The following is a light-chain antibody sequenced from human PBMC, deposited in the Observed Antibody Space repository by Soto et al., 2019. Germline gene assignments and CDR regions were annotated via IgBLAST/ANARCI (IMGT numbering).Light chain of an antibody. V-gene: IGKV3-20*01. CDR3: QQYGSSPRT. Sequence: EIVLTQSPGTLSLSPGERATLSCRASQSVSNSYLAWYRQKPGQAPRLLIYGASSRATGIPDRFSGSGSGTDFTLTISRLEPEDLAVYYCQQYGSSPRTFGQGTKVEIK. CDR2: GAS. J-gene: IGKJ1*01. CDR1: QSVSNSY.